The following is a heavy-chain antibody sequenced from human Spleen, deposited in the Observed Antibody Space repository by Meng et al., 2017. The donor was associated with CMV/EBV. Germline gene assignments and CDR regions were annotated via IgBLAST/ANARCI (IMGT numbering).Heavy chain of an antibody. CDR1: GYTFTGYY. CDR2: INPNSGGT. CDR3: ARGSSSWYYYYGMDV. Sequence: ASVKVSCKASGYTFTGYYMHWVRQAPGQGLEWMGWINPNSGGTNYAQKFQGRVTISVDTSKNQFSLKLSSVTAADTAVYYCARGSSSWYYYYGMDVWGQGTTVTVSS. V-gene: IGHV1-2*02. J-gene: IGHJ6*02. D-gene: IGHD6-13*01.